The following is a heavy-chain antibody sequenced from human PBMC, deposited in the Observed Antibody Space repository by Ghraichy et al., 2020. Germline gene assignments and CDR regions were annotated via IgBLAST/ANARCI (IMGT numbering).Heavy chain of an antibody. CDR3: GSSGTSLFLPRVDY. V-gene: IGHV3-21*01. CDR1: GFNFRAYC. D-gene: IGHD2-2*01. Sequence: GGSLRLSCAASGFNFRAYCTNWVRQVPGKGLEWVSSISSGSGYISYADSVKGRFTISRDDATTSVYLQMTNLRAEDTAVYYCGSSGTSLFLPRVDYWGQGTLVTVSS. J-gene: IGHJ4*02. CDR2: ISSGSGYI.